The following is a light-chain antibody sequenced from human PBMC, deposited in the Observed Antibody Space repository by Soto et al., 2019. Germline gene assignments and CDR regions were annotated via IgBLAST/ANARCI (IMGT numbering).Light chain of an antibody. CDR3: QQDNNWPPWT. J-gene: IGKJ1*01. CDR1: QSVSSN. V-gene: IGKV3-15*01. CDR2: GAF. Sequence: EIVMTQSPATLSVSPGERATLSCRASQSVSSNLAWYQQKPGQAPRLLIYGAFTRATGIPARFSGSGSGTEFTLTISSLQSEDFPVYYCQQDNNWPPWTFGQGTKVEIK.